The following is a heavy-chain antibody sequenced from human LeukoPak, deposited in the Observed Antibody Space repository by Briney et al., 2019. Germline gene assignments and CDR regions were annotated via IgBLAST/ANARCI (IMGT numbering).Heavy chain of an antibody. Sequence: GASVKVSCKASGYIFTSYGISWVRQAPGQGLEWMGWISAYNGNTNYAQKLQGRVTMTTGTSTSTAYMELRSLRSDDTAVYYCARDRLAAAGDYYFDYWGQGTLVTVSS. CDR2: ISAYNGNT. V-gene: IGHV1-18*01. CDR1: GYIFTSYG. J-gene: IGHJ4*02. CDR3: ARDRLAAAGDYYFDY. D-gene: IGHD6-13*01.